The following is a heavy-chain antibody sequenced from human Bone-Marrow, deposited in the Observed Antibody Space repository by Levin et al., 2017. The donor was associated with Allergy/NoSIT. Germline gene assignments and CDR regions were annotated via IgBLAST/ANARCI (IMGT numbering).Heavy chain of an antibody. CDR3: ARISSAAFDM. CDR1: GYTFTDYF. V-gene: IGHV1-2*02. D-gene: IGHD6-19*01. J-gene: IGHJ3*02. CDR2: INPNSGDT. Sequence: GESLKISCKASGYTFTDYFIHWVRLAPGQGLEWMGCINPNSGDTDSSQNFQRTVTMTRDTPISTAYMEVTSLTSNHTALYYCARISSAAFDMWGQATVVTVSS.